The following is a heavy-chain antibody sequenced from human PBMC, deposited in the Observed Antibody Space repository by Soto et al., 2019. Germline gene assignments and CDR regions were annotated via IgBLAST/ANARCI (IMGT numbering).Heavy chain of an antibody. Sequence: GSLRLSCAASGFTFSSYAMHWIRQAPGKGLEYVSAISSNGGSTYYANSVKGRFTISRDNSKNTLYLQMGSLRAEDTAVYYCARSLTPRAGYFDYWGQGTLVTVSS. CDR3: ARSLTPRAGYFDY. CDR2: ISSNGGST. V-gene: IGHV3-64*01. CDR1: GFTFSSYA. J-gene: IGHJ4*02.